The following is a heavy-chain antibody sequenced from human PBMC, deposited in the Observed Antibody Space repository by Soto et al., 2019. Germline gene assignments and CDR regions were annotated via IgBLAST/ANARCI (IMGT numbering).Heavy chain of an antibody. CDR3: ARLAYDSSGYYRLFDY. D-gene: IGHD3-22*01. CDR2: IYYSGST. J-gene: IGHJ4*02. Sequence: SETLSLTCTVSGGSISSGGYYWSWIRQHPGKGLEWIGYIYYSGSTYYNPSLKSRVTISVDTSKNQFSLKLSSVTAADTAVYYCARLAYDSSGYYRLFDYWGQGTLVTVSS. CDR1: GGSISSGGYY. V-gene: IGHV4-31*03.